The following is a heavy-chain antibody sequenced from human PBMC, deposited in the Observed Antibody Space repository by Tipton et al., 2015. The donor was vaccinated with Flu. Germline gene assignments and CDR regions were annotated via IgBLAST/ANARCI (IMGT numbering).Heavy chain of an antibody. V-gene: IGHV4-34*01. J-gene: IGHJ4*02. CDR2: INHSGST. CDR3: ARRRDGYNCFDS. CDR1: GGSFSGYY. D-gene: IGHD5-24*01. Sequence: LSLTCAVYGGSFSGYYWSWIRQTPGKGLEWIGEINHSGSTNYNPSLKSRVTISVDTSKNQFSLSVTAADTGVYYCARRRDGYNCFDSWGQGTLVTVSS.